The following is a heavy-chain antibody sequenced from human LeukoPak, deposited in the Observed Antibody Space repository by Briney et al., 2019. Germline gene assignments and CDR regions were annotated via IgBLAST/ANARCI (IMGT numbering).Heavy chain of an antibody. CDR2: ISYSGST. V-gene: IGHV4-59*01. CDR3: ARGSYSLLGNWFDP. CDR1: GGSISSYY. D-gene: IGHD5-12*01. Sequence: SETLSLTCTVSGGSISSYYWSWIRQPPGKGLEWIGYISYSGSTNYNPSLKSRVTISVDTSKNQFSLKLSSVTAADTAVYYCARGSYSLLGNWFDPWGQGTLVTVSS. J-gene: IGHJ5*02.